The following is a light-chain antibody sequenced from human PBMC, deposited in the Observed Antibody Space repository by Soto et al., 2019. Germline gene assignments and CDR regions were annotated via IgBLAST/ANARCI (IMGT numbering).Light chain of an antibody. CDR3: QQYNDWWT. CDR2: GAS. CDR1: QSVSSN. V-gene: IGKV3-15*01. Sequence: EIVMTQSPATLSVSPGERVTLSCRASQSVSSNLAWYQQKPGQAPRILIYGASTRATAVPARFSGTGSGTEFTLTISSLQSEDFAVYYCQQYNDWWTFGQGTKVDIK. J-gene: IGKJ1*01.